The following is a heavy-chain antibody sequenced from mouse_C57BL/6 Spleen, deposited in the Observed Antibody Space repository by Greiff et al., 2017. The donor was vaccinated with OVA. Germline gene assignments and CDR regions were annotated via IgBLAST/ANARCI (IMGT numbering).Heavy chain of an antibody. V-gene: IGHV2-2*01. CDR1: GFSLTSYG. Sequence: QVQLQQSGPGLVQPSQSLSITCTVSGFSLTSYGVHWVRQSPGKGLEWLGVIWSGGSTDYNAAFISRLSISKDNSTSQVFFKMNRLQADDTAIYYCASCYGSSPHAMDYWGQGTSVTVSS. CDR3: ASCYGSSPHAMDY. J-gene: IGHJ4*01. D-gene: IGHD1-1*01. CDR2: IWSGGST.